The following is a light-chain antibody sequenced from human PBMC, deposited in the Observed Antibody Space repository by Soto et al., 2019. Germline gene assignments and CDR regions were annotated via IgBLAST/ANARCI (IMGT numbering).Light chain of an antibody. CDR3: SSYRSSSNV. J-gene: IGLJ1*01. CDR2: EVS. Sequence: QSALTQPASVSGSPGQSITISCTGTSSDVGGYNYVSWYQQHPGKAPRLMIYEVSNRPSGVSNRFSGSKSGNTASLTISGLQAEDEADYYCSSYRSSSNVFGSATKVTVL. CDR1: SSDVGGYNY. V-gene: IGLV2-14*01.